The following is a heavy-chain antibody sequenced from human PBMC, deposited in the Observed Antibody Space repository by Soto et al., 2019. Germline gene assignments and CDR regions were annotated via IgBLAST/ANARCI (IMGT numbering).Heavy chain of an antibody. CDR1: GDTFNDYY. Sequence: QVQLVQSGAEVQKPGASVTVSCRSSGDTFNDYYIHWVRQAPGQGLEWMGWINPNGGVTKYAQKFQGWVTMTRDTSIRTLYMQLSRLRSDDTALYYCARESGGATATLDYYYFYMDVWGTGTTVTVSS. J-gene: IGHJ6*03. V-gene: IGHV1-2*04. CDR2: INPNGGVT. D-gene: IGHD5-12*01. CDR3: ARESGGATATLDYYYFYMDV.